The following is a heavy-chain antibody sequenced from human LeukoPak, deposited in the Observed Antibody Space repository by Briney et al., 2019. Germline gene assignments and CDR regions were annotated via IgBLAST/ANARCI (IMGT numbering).Heavy chain of an antibody. CDR1: GGSFSGYY. D-gene: IGHD6-19*01. CDR2: INHSGST. Sequence: SETLSLTCAVYGGSFSGYYWSWIRQPPGKGLEWIGEINHSGSTNYNPSLKSRVTISVDTSKNQFSLKLSSVTAADTAVYYCARHAGSSGWYNYWGQGTLVTVSS. V-gene: IGHV4-34*01. CDR3: ARHAGSSGWYNY. J-gene: IGHJ4*02.